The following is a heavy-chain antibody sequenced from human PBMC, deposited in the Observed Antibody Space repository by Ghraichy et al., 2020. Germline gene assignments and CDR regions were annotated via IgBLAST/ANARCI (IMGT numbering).Heavy chain of an antibody. D-gene: IGHD3-22*01. V-gene: IGHV4-39*01. Sequence: SETLSLTCTVSGGSISTTSHYWGWIRQPPGKTLEWIGSIFYTGNTYYNPSLKSRVTMSVDTSKNQFTLKLTSVSAADRAIYYCVRLDRYDSEIDPWGQGTLVTVSS. J-gene: IGHJ5*02. CDR2: IFYTGNT. CDR3: VRLDRYDSEIDP. CDR1: GGSISTTSHY.